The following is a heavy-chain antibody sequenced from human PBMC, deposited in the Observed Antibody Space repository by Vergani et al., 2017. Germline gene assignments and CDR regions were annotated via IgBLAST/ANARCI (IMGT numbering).Heavy chain of an antibody. CDR2: IYTSGST. Sequence: QVQLQESGPGLVKPSQTLSLTCTVSGASLSSGSYYWSWIRQPAGKGLEWIGRIYTSGSTNYNPSLQSRVTMSVDTSKNQFSLKLSSVTAADTAVYYCARDQGFGYKTSYGMNVWGQGTTVTVSS. J-gene: IGHJ6*02. CDR3: ARDQGFGYKTSYGMNV. V-gene: IGHV4-61*02. D-gene: IGHD3-10*01. CDR1: GASLSSGSYY.